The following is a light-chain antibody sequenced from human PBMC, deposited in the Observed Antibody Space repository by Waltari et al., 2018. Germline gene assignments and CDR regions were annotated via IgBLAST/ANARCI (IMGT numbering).Light chain of an antibody. V-gene: IGKV1-5*03. CDR3: QQFVGYPYT. J-gene: IGKJ2*01. Sequence: DIQLTQSPPTLAASVGDRVTITCRASKSITRWLAWYQQKPGRATKLLFYEASKLVTGVPSRFSGTGSGTVFTLTISSLEPDDFATYYCQQFVGYPYTFGQGTKVETK. CDR1: KSITRW. CDR2: EAS.